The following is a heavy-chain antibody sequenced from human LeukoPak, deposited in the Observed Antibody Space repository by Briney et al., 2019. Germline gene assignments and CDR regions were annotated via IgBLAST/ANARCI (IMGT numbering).Heavy chain of an antibody. V-gene: IGHV3-48*04. CDR3: ASSLYGDYD. CDR1: GFTFSSYS. D-gene: IGHD4-17*01. J-gene: IGHJ4*02. Sequence: GGSLRLSCAASGFTFSSYSMNWVRQAPGKGLEWVSYISSSGSTIYYADSVKGRFTISRDNAKNSLYLQMNSLRAEDTAVYYCASSLYGDYDWGQGTLVTVSS. CDR2: ISSSGSTI.